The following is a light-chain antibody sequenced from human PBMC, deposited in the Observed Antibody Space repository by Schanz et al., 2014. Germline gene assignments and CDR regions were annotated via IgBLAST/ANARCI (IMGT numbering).Light chain of an antibody. Sequence: EVVLTQSPGTLSLSPGERATLSCRASQSISSSYLAWYQQKPGQAPRLLIYGASSRATGIPDRFSGSGSGTDFTLTISSLEPEDFAVYYCQQRSNWPSLFTFGPGTKVDIK. CDR3: QQRSNWPSLFT. CDR1: QSISSSY. J-gene: IGKJ3*01. CDR2: GAS. V-gene: IGKV3D-20*02.